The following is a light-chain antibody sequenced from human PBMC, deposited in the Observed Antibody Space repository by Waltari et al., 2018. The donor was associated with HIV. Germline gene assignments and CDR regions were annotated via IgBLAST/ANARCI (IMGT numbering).Light chain of an antibody. CDR2: GAS. Sequence: DIVLTQTQRTLSLSPGERSTLPFRARESVSSTYLAWYQQQPGKAPRLLIYGASSRDTGIPDRFSGSGSGTDFTLTISRLEPEDFAVYYCQQYGGFTYTFGQGTKLEIK. CDR1: ESVSSTY. CDR3: QQYGGFTYT. V-gene: IGKV3-20*01. J-gene: IGKJ2*01.